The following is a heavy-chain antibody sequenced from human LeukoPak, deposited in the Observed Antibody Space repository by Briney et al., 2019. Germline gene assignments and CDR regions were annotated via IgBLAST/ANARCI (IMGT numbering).Heavy chain of an antibody. CDR3: ARLFYSHYDY. CDR2: IDPSGYYT. Sequence: GESLKISCKGSGYSFTSYWISWVRQMPGKGLEWMGRIDPSGYYTNYSPSFQGHVTISADKSISTAYLQWSSLKASDTAMYYCARLFYSHYDYWGQGTLVTVSS. CDR1: GYSFTSYW. V-gene: IGHV5-10-1*01. J-gene: IGHJ4*02. D-gene: IGHD2-15*01.